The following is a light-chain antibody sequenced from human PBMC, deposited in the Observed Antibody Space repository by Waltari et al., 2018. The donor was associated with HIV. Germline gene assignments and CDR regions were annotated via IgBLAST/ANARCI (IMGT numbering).Light chain of an antibody. CDR3: SSYAGSDNRVV. CDR2: EVN. Sequence: QSALTQPPSASGSPGQSVTISCTGTSSDIGAYNYVSWYQQHPGQAPKLMIYEVNKRPSGVPDRFSGAKSGNVASLTVSGLQDDDEADFYCSSYAGSDNRVVFGGGTKLTVL. CDR1: SSDIGAYNY. V-gene: IGLV2-8*01. J-gene: IGLJ2*01.